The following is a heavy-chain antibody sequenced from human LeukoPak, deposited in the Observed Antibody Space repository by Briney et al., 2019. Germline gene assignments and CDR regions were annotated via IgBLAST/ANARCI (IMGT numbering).Heavy chain of an antibody. D-gene: IGHD4-23*01. Sequence: ASVTVSCKASGYTFSNYYIHWARQVPGQGLEWMGKINPSGGRTVYSQKFQGRVTVTRDTSTSTVYMDLSSLRSEDAAVYYCVRELAGGYFDYWGQGTLVTVSS. J-gene: IGHJ4*02. CDR3: VRELAGGYFDY. CDR2: INPSGGRT. CDR1: GYTFSNYY. V-gene: IGHV1-46*01.